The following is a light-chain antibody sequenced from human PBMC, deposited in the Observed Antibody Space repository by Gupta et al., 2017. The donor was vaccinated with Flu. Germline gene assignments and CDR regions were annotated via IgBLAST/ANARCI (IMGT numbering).Light chain of an antibody. V-gene: IGLV2-14*01. J-gene: IGLJ1*01. Sequence: QSALTQSASVSGSPGQSITISCTGISSDVPYNNYFSWYQQFPGKAPKLIIYEVTYRPSGVSYRFSGSKSGNTASLTISGLQAEDEADYYCSTHGRSSPPYGFGTGTKVTVL. CDR1: SSDVPYNNY. CDR3: STHGRSSPPYG. CDR2: EVT.